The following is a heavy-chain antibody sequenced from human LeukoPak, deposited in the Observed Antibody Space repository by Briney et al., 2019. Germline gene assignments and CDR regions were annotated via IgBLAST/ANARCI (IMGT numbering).Heavy chain of an antibody. CDR3: TTDGYSGYDEAGY. V-gene: IGHV3-15*01. J-gene: IGHJ4*02. D-gene: IGHD5-12*01. CDR1: GFSFSNAW. CDR2: FKSKADGGTI. Sequence: GGSLRLSCAASGFSFSNAWMSWVCQAPGEGLQWVGRFKSKADGGTIDYAAPVRGRFTISRDDSKSTLYLQMNSLKTEDTAVYYCTTDGYSGYDEAGYWGQGTQVTVSS.